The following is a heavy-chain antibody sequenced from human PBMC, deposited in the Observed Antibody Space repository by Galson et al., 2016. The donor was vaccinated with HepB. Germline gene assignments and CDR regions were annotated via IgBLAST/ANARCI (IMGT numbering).Heavy chain of an antibody. J-gene: IGHJ1*01. CDR3: AKDPYAVVSRPEYFQH. Sequence: SLRLSCAASGFTFSSYGIHWVRQAPGKGLEWVAVISHDGNNKFYADSVKGRCTISRDNSKNTLFLQLNSLRAEDTAVYYCAKDPYAVVSRPEYFQHWGQGTLVTVSS. CDR1: GFTFSSYG. CDR2: ISHDGNNK. V-gene: IGHV3-30*18. D-gene: IGHD2-2*01.